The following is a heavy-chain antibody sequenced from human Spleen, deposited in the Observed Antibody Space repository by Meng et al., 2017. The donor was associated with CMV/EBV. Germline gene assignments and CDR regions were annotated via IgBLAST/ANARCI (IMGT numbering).Heavy chain of an antibody. J-gene: IGHJ4*02. CDR3: VRDTGSSWYGGGDD. CDR2: ISSSGSTI. V-gene: IGHV3-48*03. CDR1: GFTFSSYE. D-gene: IGHD6-13*01. Sequence: GGSLRLSCAASGFTFSSYEMNWVRQAPGKGLEWVSYISSSGSTIYYADSVKGRFTISRDNAKNTVFLQMNSLRVEDTAVYYCVRDTGSSWYGGGDDWGQGTLVTVSS.